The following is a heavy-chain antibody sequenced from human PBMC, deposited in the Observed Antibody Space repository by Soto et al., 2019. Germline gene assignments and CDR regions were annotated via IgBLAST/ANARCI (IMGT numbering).Heavy chain of an antibody. J-gene: IGHJ4*02. Sequence: QVQLVQSGAEVKKPGSSVKVSCKASGGTFSSYAISWVRQAPGQGLEWMGGIIPIFGTANYAQKFQGRVTITADETTSTSYMELSSLRSEDTAVYYCARGAADYYGPGVKAGVGWIDYWGQGTLVTVSS. D-gene: IGHD3-10*01. V-gene: IGHV1-69*01. CDR1: GGTFSSYA. CDR3: ARGAADYYGPGVKAGVGWIDY. CDR2: IIPIFGTA.